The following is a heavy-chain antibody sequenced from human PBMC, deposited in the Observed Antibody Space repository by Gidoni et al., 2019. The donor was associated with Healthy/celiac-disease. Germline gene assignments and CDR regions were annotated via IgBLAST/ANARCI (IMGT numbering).Heavy chain of an antibody. Sequence: QVQLVQSGAEVKKPGSSVKVSCKASGGTFSSYAISWVRQAPGQGLEWMGGIIPIFGTANYAQKFQGRVTITADESTSTAYMELSSLRSEDTAVYYCASTFYYYDSSGYYYWFDPWGQGTLVTVSS. J-gene: IGHJ5*02. CDR2: IIPIFGTA. D-gene: IGHD3-22*01. CDR1: GGTFSSYA. CDR3: ASTFYYYDSSGYYYWFDP. V-gene: IGHV1-69*01.